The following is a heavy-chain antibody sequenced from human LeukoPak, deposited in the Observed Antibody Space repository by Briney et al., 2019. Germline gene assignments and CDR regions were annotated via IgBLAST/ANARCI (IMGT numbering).Heavy chain of an antibody. CDR1: GFTFSRYW. CDR3: ERDYGA. D-gene: IGHD4/OR15-4a*01. J-gene: IGHJ5*02. CDR2: INSDGSAT. Sequence: GGSLRLSCAASGFTFSRYWMHWARQAPGKGLVWVSRINSDGSATTYADFVKGRFTISRDNAKSTLYLQMNSLRVDDTAMYYCERDYGAWGQGTLVTVSP. V-gene: IGHV3-74*03.